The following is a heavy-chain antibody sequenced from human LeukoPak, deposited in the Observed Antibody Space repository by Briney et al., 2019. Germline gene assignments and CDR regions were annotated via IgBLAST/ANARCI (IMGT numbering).Heavy chain of an antibody. D-gene: IGHD4-11*01. J-gene: IGHJ4*02. CDR2: ISYDGSNK. CDR3: ARGGSKPFDY. CDR1: GFTFSSYA. Sequence: GGSLRLSCAASGFTFSSYAMHWVRQAPGKGLEWVAVISYDGSNKYYADSVKGRFTISRDNSKNTLYLQMNSLRAEDTAVYYCARGGSKPFDYWGQGTLVTVSS. V-gene: IGHV3-30-3*01.